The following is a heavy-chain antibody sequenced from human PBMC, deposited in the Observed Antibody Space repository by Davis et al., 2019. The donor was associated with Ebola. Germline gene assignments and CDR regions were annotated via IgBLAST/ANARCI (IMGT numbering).Heavy chain of an antibody. CDR1: GGSLSGYY. V-gene: IGHV4-59*01. CDR2: IHYSGTA. Sequence: SETLSLTCIVSGGSLSGYYWSWMRQAPGKGLEWIGYIHYSGTARYNPSLESRVTLSVDTSKNEFSLKLRSVTAADTAVYYCARDGKGFDYWGQGSLVTVSS. D-gene: IGHD1-26*01. J-gene: IGHJ4*02. CDR3: ARDGKGFDY.